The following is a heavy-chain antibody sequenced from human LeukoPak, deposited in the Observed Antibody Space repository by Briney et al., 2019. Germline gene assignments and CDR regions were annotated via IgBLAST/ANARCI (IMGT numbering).Heavy chain of an antibody. CDR2: MYSGGST. CDR1: GVTVSSNY. J-gene: IGHJ4*02. CDR3: ARLHNGFSSSWYHFDY. V-gene: IGHV3-66*01. Sequence: GGSLRLSCAACGVTVSSNYMSWVRQAPGKGLEWVSVMYSGGSTYYADSVKGRFTISRDNSKNTLYLELNSLRAEGTAVYYCARLHNGFSSSWYHFDYRGQGTLVTVSS. D-gene: IGHD6-13*01.